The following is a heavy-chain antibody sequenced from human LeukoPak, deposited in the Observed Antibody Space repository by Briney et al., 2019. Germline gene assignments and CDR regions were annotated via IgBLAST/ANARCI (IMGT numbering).Heavy chain of an antibody. CDR3: ARATEGSVGFDY. D-gene: IGHD1-26*01. Sequence: PSETLSLTCTVSGGSIISAGYYWSWIRQHPGKGLEWIGYIYYSGSTYYHPSLQSRVTISVDTSKNQFSLKLSSVTAADTAVYYVARATEGSVGFDYWGQRTLVTVSS. V-gene: IGHV4-31*03. CDR1: GGSIISAGYY. CDR2: IYYSGST. J-gene: IGHJ4*02.